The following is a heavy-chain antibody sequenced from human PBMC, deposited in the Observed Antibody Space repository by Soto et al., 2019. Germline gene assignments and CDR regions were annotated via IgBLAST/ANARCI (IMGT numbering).Heavy chain of an antibody. Sequence: GASVKVSCKASGYTFSSYGISWVRQAPGQGLEWMGWISAYNGNTNYAQKLQGRVTMTTDTSTSTAYMELRSLRSDDTAVYYCARDRSGSCTNGVCSGFDPRGQGTLVTVSS. V-gene: IGHV1-18*01. CDR1: GYTFSSYG. CDR2: ISAYNGNT. J-gene: IGHJ5*02. D-gene: IGHD2-8*01. CDR3: ARDRSGSCTNGVCSGFDP.